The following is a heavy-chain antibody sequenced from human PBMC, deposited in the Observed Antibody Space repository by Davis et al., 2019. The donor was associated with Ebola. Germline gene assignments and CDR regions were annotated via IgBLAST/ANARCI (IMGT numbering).Heavy chain of an antibody. CDR2: IYYSGST. D-gene: IGHD5/OR15-5a*01. V-gene: IGHV4-59*08. J-gene: IGHJ3*02. CDR1: GGSISSYY. CDR3: ARHSTYSDAFDI. Sequence: MPGGSLRLSCTVSGGSISSYYWSWIRQPPGKGLEWIGYIYYSGSTNYNPSLKSRVTISVDTSKNQFSLKLSSVTAADTAVYYCARHSTYSDAFDIWGQGTMVTVSS.